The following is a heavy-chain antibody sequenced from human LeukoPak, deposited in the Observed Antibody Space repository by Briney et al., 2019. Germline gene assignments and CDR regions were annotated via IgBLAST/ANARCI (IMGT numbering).Heavy chain of an antibody. CDR2: IHPSGST. Sequence: PSETLSLTCTVSGDSISSYYWSWVRQPAGKGLEWIGRIHPSGSTNYNPSLKSRVTLSVDTSKNQFSLKLSSVTAADTAVYYCARGPPPDFDYWGRGTLVTVSS. CDR3: ARGPPPDFDY. CDR1: GDSISSYY. V-gene: IGHV4-4*07. J-gene: IGHJ4*02.